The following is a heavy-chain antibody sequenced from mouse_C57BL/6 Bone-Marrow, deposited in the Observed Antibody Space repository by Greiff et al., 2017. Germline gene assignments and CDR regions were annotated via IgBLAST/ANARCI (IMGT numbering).Heavy chain of an antibody. J-gene: IGHJ4*01. CDR2: ISSGGDYI. Sequence: VQLKESGEGLVKPGGSLKLSCAASGFTFSSYAMTWVRQTPEKRLEWVAYISSGGDYIYYADTVKGRFTISRDNARNTLYLQMSSLKSEDTAMYYCTRITTVVYYYAMDYWGQGTSVTVSS. D-gene: IGHD1-1*01. V-gene: IGHV5-9-1*02. CDR3: TRITTVVYYYAMDY. CDR1: GFTFSSYA.